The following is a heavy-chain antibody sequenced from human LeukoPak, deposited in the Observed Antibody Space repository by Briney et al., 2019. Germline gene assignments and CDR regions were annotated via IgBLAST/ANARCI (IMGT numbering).Heavy chain of an antibody. CDR2: ISGSGGST. J-gene: IGHJ6*03. D-gene: IGHD6-6*01. V-gene: IGHV3-23*01. CDR3: AKVPPVAGAHSSSGPNYYYMDV. CDR1: GFTFSSYA. Sequence: GGSLRLSCAASGFTFSSYAMSWVRQAPGKGLEWVSAISGSGGSTYYADSVKGRFTISRDNSKNTLYLQMNSLRAEDTAVYYCAKVPPVAGAHSSSGPNYYYMDVWGKGTTVTVSS.